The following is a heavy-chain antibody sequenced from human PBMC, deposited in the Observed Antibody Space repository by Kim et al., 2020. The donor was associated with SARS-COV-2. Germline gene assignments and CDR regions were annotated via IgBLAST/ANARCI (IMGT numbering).Heavy chain of an antibody. Sequence: GGSLRLSCAASGFTFSSYSMKWVRQAPGKGLEWISYISSSSSTIYYADSVKSRFTISRDNAKNSLYLQLNSLRAEDTAVYYCASLNYGSGVLWGQGTLVT. V-gene: IGHV3-48*04. CDR1: GFTFSSYS. J-gene: IGHJ4*02. CDR3: ASLNYGSGVL. D-gene: IGHD3-10*01. CDR2: ISSSSSTI.